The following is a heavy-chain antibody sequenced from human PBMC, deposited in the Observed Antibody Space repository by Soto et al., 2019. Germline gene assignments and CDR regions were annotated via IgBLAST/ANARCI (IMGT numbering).Heavy chain of an antibody. CDR2: ISRSSTGI. CDR1: GFTFSMYS. V-gene: IGHV3-48*02. D-gene: IGHD3-16*01. Sequence: EVQLVESGGGLVQPGGSLRLSCAASGFTFSMYSMSWVRQAPGKGLEWVSYISRSSTGIHYADSVKGRFTISRDDATNSMHLQMNSLYDGDTAVYYCSRAVTWGLDVWGQGTTVRISS. J-gene: IGHJ6*02. CDR3: SRAVTWGLDV.